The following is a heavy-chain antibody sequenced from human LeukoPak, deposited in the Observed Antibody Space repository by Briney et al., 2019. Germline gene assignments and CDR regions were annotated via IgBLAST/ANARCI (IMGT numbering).Heavy chain of an antibody. CDR2: ISPYNGNT. CDR3: ARDITPYGDYDY. CDR1: GYTFTDYG. V-gene: IGHV1-18*01. D-gene: IGHD4-17*01. Sequence: GASVKVSCKASGYTFTDYGISWVRQAPGQGLEWLGWISPYNGNTNYAQNLQGRVTMTPDTSTSTAYMELRSLRSDDTALYYCARDITPYGDYDYWGQGTLVTVSS. J-gene: IGHJ4*02.